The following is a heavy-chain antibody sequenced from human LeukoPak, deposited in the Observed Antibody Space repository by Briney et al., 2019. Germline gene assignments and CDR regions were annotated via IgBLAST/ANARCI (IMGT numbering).Heavy chain of an antibody. D-gene: IGHD3-16*01. V-gene: IGHV1-46*01. J-gene: IGHJ2*01. CDR1: GYTFTNYY. CDR3: ARDPRPSYGYSTGILWSLDL. CDR2: INPYGGST. Sequence: ASVKVSCKASGYTFTNYYIHWVRQAPGQGLEWMGIINPYGGSTSYAQKFQGRVTMTRDTSTGAVYMDLSSLRSEDTAVYYCARDPRPSYGYSTGILWSLDLWGRGTLVTVSS.